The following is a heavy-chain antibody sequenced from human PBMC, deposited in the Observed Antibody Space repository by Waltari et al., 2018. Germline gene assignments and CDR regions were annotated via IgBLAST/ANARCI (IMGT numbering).Heavy chain of an antibody. Sequence: EVQLVASGGGLVQPGRSLRLSCTASGFTCGDYAMIWFRQAPGKGLEWVGFIRSKAYGGTTEYAASVKGRFTISRDDSKSIAYLQMNSLKTEDTAVYYCTGGDYYGSGSYVDYWGQGTLVTVSS. V-gene: IGHV3-49*03. CDR3: TGGDYYGSGSYVDY. D-gene: IGHD3-10*01. CDR2: IRSKAYGGTT. J-gene: IGHJ4*02. CDR1: GFTCGDYA.